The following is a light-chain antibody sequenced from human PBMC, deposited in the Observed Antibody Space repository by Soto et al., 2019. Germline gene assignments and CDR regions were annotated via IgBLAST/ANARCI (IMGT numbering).Light chain of an antibody. J-gene: IGKJ4*01. Sequence: DIQMTQSPPSLSASVGDRVTLTCRASQSISAYLNWYQQRPGKAPKLLIHGSTSLQSGVPSRFSGTGSGTDFTLTISSLQPEDVATYYCQQSYSTPLTFGGGTKVEIK. V-gene: IGKV1-39*01. CDR3: QQSYSTPLT. CDR1: QSISAY. CDR2: GST.